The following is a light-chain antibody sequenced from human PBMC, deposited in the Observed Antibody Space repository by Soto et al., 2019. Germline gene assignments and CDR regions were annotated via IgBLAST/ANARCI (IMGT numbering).Light chain of an antibody. V-gene: IGKV3-20*01. Sequence: EIVLTQSPGTLSLSPGERATLSCRASQSVSSSYLAWYQQKPGQAPRLLIFGASSRASGIPDRFSGSGSGTDFTLTISRLEPVDFAVYYCHHYGGSSWTFGPGTNVDI. CDR3: HHYGGSSWT. CDR1: QSVSSSY. J-gene: IGKJ1*01. CDR2: GAS.